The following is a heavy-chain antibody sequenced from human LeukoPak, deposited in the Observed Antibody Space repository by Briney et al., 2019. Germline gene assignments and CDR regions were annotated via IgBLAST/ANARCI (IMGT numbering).Heavy chain of an antibody. CDR2: MNPNSGNT. Sequence: ASVKVSCKASGYTFTSYDINWVRQATGQGLEWMGWMNPNSGNTGYAQKFQGRVTMTRNTSRSTAYMELSSLRSEDTAVYYCARGKVRAAAGVRSYYFDYWGQGTLVTVSS. D-gene: IGHD6-13*01. CDR3: ARGKVRAAAGVRSYYFDY. J-gene: IGHJ4*02. V-gene: IGHV1-8*01. CDR1: GYTFTSYD.